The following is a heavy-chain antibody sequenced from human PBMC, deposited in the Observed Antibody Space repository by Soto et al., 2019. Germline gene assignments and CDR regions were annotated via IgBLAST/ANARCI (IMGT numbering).Heavy chain of an antibody. CDR1: GGSISSGDYY. D-gene: IGHD3-22*01. CDR3: ARARSGCVKPTYYYDSSGYYLSVYFDY. CDR2: IYYSGST. V-gene: IGHV4-30-4*01. Sequence: SETLSLTCTVSGGSISSGDYYWSWIRQPPGKGLEWIGYIYYSGSTYYNPSLKSRVTISVDTSKNQFSLKLSSVTAADTAVYYCARARSGCVKPTYYYDSSGYYLSVYFDYWGQGTLVTVSS. J-gene: IGHJ4*02.